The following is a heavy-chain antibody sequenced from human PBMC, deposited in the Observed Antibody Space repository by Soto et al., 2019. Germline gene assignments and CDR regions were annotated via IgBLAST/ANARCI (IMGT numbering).Heavy chain of an antibody. J-gene: IGHJ6*02. CDR1: GGSIRRYY. V-gene: IGHV4-59*01. Sequence: PSATLSLTCTVSGGSIRRYYWTWIRQPPGQGLEWIGYIYYSGSTNYNPSLKSRVTISVDTSKNQFSLKLSSVTAADTAVYYCARDALRYFDWLGDNYYYGMDVWGQGTTVT. CDR3: ARDALRYFDWLGDNYYYGMDV. D-gene: IGHD3-9*01. CDR2: IYYSGST.